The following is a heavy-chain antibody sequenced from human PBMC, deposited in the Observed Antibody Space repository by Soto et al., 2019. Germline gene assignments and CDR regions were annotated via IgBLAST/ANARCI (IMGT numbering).Heavy chain of an antibody. CDR2: INPNSGGT. CDR3: ASAAVTGTAGLDF. J-gene: IGHJ4*02. D-gene: IGHD6-19*01. Sequence: ASVEVSCKACGYSFKGFYMHGVRQAPGQGLEWMGWINPNSGGTKSAEKFQGRVTMTRDTSISTAYMELSRLTSDDTAVYYCASAAVTGTAGLDFWGQGPQVTVS. CDR1: GYSFKGFY. V-gene: IGHV1-2*02.